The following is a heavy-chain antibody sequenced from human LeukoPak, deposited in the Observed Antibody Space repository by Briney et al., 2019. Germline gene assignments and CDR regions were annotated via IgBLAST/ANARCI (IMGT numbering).Heavy chain of an antibody. D-gene: IGHD5-12*01. Sequence: GGSLRLSCAASGFTFSSYAMSWVRQAPGKGLEWVSAISGSGGSTYYADSVKGRFTISRDNSKNTLYLQMNSLRAEDTALYYCAKGRVPGVATIGFDYWGQGTLVTVSS. CDR2: ISGSGGST. V-gene: IGHV3-23*01. CDR1: GFTFSSYA. CDR3: AKGRVPGVATIGFDY. J-gene: IGHJ4*02.